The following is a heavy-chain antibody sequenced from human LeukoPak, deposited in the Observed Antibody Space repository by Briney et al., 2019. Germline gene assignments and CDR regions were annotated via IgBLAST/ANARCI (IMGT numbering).Heavy chain of an antibody. V-gene: IGHV4-4*02. Sequence: SGTLSLTCAVSGASITRSNWWSWVRQPPGKGLEWIGEIYHSGSTNYNPSLKSRVTISVDKSKNQFSLKLSSVTAADTAVYYCARGGITGTTDWDYWGQGTLVTVSS. D-gene: IGHD1-20*01. CDR1: GASITRSNW. J-gene: IGHJ4*02. CDR2: IYHSGST. CDR3: ARGGITGTTDWDY.